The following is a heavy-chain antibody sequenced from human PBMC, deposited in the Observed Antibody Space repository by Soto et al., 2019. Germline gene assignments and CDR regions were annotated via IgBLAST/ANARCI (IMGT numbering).Heavy chain of an antibody. CDR3: ARVPFYSGVDY. V-gene: IGHV3-30-3*01. D-gene: IGHD2-15*01. CDR2: ISYDGSNR. J-gene: IGHJ4*02. CDR1: GFTFSSYA. Sequence: QVQLVESGGGVVQPGRSLRLSCAASGFTFSSYAMHWVRQAPGKGLEWVAVISYDGSNRDYADSVKGRFTISRDNSKNTLYLQRNSLRVEDTAMYYCARVPFYSGVDYWGQGTQVTVSS.